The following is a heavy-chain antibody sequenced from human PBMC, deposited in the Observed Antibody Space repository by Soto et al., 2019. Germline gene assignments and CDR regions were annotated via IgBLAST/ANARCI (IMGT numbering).Heavy chain of an antibody. CDR3: ARERGWQLYFDY. Sequence: GGSLRLSCAASGFSFSSYSMNWVRQAPGKGLEWVSPVSYDSNYIYYADSVKGRFTISRDNAKNSVYLQMNSLRAEDTAVYYCARERGWQLYFDYWGQGALVTVSS. CDR2: VSYDSNYI. J-gene: IGHJ4*02. D-gene: IGHD6-13*01. V-gene: IGHV3-21*01. CDR1: GFSFSSYS.